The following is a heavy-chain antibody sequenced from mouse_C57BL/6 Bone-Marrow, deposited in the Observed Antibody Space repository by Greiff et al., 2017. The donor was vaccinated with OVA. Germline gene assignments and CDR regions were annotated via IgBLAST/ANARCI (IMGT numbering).Heavy chain of an antibody. J-gene: IGHJ4*01. CDR1: GYTFTSYW. D-gene: IGHD2-5*01. Sequence: QVQLQQPGAELVMPGASVKLSCKASGYTFTSYWMHWVKQRPGQGLEWIGEIDPSDSYTNYNQKFKGKSTLTVDKSSSTAYMELRSLTSEDSAVYYCTRGYSNYYAMDYWGQGTSVTVSS. CDR3: TRGYSNYYAMDY. V-gene: IGHV1-69*01. CDR2: IDPSDSYT.